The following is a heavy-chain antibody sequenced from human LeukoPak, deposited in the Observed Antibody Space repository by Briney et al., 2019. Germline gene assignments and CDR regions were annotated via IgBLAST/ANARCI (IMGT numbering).Heavy chain of an antibody. V-gene: IGHV1-2*02. CDR1: GYTFTVYY. J-gene: IGHJ6*02. Sequence: ASVTVSFKASGYTFTVYYIHWVRQAPGQRLERMGWVNPNSGGTNYAQNFQGRVTVTRDTSISTAYMEVSRLRSDDTAVYYCARVQVWGSHRSKEYYGMDVWGQGTTVTVSS. CDR3: ARVQVWGSHRSKEYYGMDV. CDR2: VNPNSGGT. D-gene: IGHD3-16*02.